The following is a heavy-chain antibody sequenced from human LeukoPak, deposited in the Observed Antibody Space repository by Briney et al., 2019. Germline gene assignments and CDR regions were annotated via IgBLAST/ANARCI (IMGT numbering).Heavy chain of an antibody. V-gene: IGHV1-18*01. J-gene: IGHJ4*02. CDR1: GYTFTSYG. D-gene: IGHD6-13*01. Sequence: GASVKVSCKASGYTFTSYGISGVRQAPGQGLEWMGWISPYNGNTNYAQKLQGRVTMTADTSTSTAYMDLRSLSSDDTAVYYCARDGSSSWYAYWGQGTLVTVSS. CDR3: ARDGSSSWYAY. CDR2: ISPYNGNT.